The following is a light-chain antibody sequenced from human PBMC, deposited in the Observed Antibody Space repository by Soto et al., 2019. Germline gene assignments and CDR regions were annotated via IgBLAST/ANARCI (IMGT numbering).Light chain of an antibody. CDR3: HQRQSWPRT. CDR2: QTS. Sequence: EIVCTQSPATLSSFPGDRVTLSCRASQYINTRLAWYQHRPGQAPRLLIYQTSIRAAGIPARFSASGSGTGFTLTISDVQPEDFALYYCHQRQSWPRTFGQGTKVDIK. CDR1: QYINTR. V-gene: IGKV3-11*01. J-gene: IGKJ1*01.